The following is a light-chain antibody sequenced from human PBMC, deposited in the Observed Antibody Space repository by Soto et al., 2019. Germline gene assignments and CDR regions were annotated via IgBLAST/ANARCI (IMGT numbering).Light chain of an antibody. CDR3: SAYIASITSHV. CDR1: SSDVGSHKR. J-gene: IGLJ1*01. V-gene: IGLV2-18*02. Sequence: QSALTQPPSVSGSPGQSVTISCSGSSSDVGSHKRVSWYKQAPGTSPKLMIFEVNNRPSGIPDRFSESKSGNTASLTISGLQPEDEADYYCSAYIASITSHVFGTGTKLTVL. CDR2: EVN.